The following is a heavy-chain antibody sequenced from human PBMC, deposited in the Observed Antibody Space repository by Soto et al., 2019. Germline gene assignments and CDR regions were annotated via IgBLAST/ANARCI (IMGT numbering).Heavy chain of an antibody. CDR3: ARDLAKGGGSAGFDY. CDR1: GGSVGGYY. D-gene: IGHD2-15*01. V-gene: IGHV4-59*02. Sequence: SETLSLTCTVSGGSVGGYYWSWIRQPPGKGLEWIGSVYYSGSTKYNPSLKSRITMSVDTTKNHISLKSDDTAVYFCARDLAKGGGSAGFDYWGQGTLVTVSS. CDR2: VYYSGST. J-gene: IGHJ4*02.